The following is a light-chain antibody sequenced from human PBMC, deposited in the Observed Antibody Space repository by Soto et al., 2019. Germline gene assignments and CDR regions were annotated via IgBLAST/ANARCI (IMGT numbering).Light chain of an antibody. CDR3: QSYDSSLTVV. CDR2: TNS. Sequence: QPVLTQPPSVSGAPGQRVTISCTGSSSNIGAGYDVHWYQQLPGTAPKLLIYTNSNRPSGVPDRFSGSKSGTSASLVITGLQAEDEADYYCQSYDSSLTVVFGGGTKLTVL. J-gene: IGLJ2*01. V-gene: IGLV1-40*01. CDR1: SSNIGAGYD.